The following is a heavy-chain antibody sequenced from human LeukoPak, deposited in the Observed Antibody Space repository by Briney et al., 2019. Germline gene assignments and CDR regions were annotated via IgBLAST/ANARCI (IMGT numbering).Heavy chain of an antibody. CDR3: AKGYGELVDY. Sequence: PGGSLRLSCAASGFTFSSYAMHWVRQAPGKGLEWVAVISYDGSNKYYADSVKGRFTISRDNSKNTLYLQMNSLRAEDTAVYYCAKGYGELVDYWGQGTLVTVSS. D-gene: IGHD4-17*01. V-gene: IGHV3-30*04. CDR1: GFTFSSYA. CDR2: ISYDGSNK. J-gene: IGHJ4*02.